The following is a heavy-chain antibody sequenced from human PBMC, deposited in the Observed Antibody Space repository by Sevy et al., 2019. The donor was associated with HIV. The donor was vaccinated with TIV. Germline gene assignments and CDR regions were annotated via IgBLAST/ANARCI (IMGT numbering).Heavy chain of an antibody. CDR1: GFSFSNYV. Sequence: GGSLRLSCTASGFSFSNYVMAWVRQAPWKGLEWVSSVSPTSLSTYYAESVKGRFTISRDNSKNTLYLQMNSLRAEDTAIYYCAKLHSRMIPGNGALDYWGRGTLVTVSS. CDR3: AKLHSRMIPGNGALDY. J-gene: IGHJ4*01. V-gene: IGHV3-23*01. CDR2: VSPTSLST. D-gene: IGHD3-16*01.